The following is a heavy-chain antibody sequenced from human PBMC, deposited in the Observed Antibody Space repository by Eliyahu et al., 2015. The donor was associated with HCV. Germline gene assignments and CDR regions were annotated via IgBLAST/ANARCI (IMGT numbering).Heavy chain of an antibody. Sequence: QVQLVESGGXVVQPGRSLXLSCAASGFXFSXYGMHWVRQAPGKGXEWVAVXSYDGSNKYYADSVXGRFTISRDNSKNTLYLQMNSLRAEDTAVYYCAKEAIDYGDYVFGIDLWGQGTMVTVSS. CDR2: XSYDGSNK. V-gene: IGHV3-30*18. CDR1: GFXFSXYG. CDR3: AKEAIDYGDYVFGIDL. J-gene: IGHJ3*01. D-gene: IGHD4-17*01.